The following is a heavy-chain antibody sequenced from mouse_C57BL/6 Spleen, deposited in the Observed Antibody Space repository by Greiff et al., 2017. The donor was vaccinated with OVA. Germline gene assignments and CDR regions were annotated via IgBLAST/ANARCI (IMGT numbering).Heavy chain of an antibody. J-gene: IGHJ2*01. CDR3: GRGGSYYASSDGYFDD. CDR1: GYTFTSYW. Sequence: QVQLQQPGAELVRPGSSVKLSCKASGYTFTSYWMHWVKQRPIQGLEWIGNIDPSDSETHYNQKFKDKATLTVDKSSSTAYMQLSSLTSEDSAVYYSGRGGSYYASSDGYFDDWGQGTTLTVSS. V-gene: IGHV1-52*01. CDR2: IDPSDSET. D-gene: IGHD1-1*01.